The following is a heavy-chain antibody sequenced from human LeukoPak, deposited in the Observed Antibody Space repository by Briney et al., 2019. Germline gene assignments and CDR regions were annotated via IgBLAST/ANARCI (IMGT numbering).Heavy chain of an antibody. CDR1: GYTFTGYY. D-gene: IGHD4-17*01. V-gene: IGHV1-2*02. CDR2: INPNSGGT. Sequence: ASVKVSCKASGYTFTGYYMHWVRQAPGQGLEWMGWINPNSGGTNYAQKVQGRVTMTRDTSISTAYMELSRLRSDDTAVYYCARAFRRPTVTTDDYWGQGTLVTVSS. CDR3: ARAFRRPTVTTDDY. J-gene: IGHJ4*02.